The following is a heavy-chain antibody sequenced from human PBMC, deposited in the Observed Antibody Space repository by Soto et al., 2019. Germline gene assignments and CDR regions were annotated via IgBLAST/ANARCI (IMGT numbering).Heavy chain of an antibody. CDR3: TKVSSGWFDP. CDR2: AYYSGNT. J-gene: IGHJ5*02. D-gene: IGHD2-8*01. Sequence: PWETLFLTCTFSGGPISSSGFSRGWVRQPPGKGLEWIGCAYYSGNTYYNPSLKSRVTISVDTSGNQFSLRLNSVTAADTAVYYCTKVSSGWFDPWGQGTLVTVSS. V-gene: IGHV4-39*01. CDR1: GGPISSSGFS.